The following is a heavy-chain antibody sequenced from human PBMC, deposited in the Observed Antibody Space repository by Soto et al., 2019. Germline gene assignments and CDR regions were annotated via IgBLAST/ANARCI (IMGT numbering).Heavy chain of an antibody. CDR3: ARDHSDYYYGLDV. J-gene: IGHJ6*02. CDR1: GFTFSSYV. Sequence: SGGSLRLSCAASGFTFSSYVMHWVRQAPGKGLEWVAVISYDGSNKYYADSVKGRFTISRDNSKNTLYLQMNSLRADDTAAFYCARDHSDYYYGLDVWGQGTTVTVSS. V-gene: IGHV3-30*04. CDR2: ISYDGSNK.